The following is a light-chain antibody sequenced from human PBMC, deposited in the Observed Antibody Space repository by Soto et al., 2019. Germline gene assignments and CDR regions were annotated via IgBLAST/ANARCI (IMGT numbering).Light chain of an antibody. CDR2: GAS. V-gene: IGKV3-20*01. CDR3: QRYGSSPLT. CDR1: QSVSGSY. Sequence: EIVLTQSPGTLSLSPGERATLSCRASQSVSGSYLAWYQQKPGQAPRPLIYGASSRATGIPDRFSGSGSGTDCSLTISRLEPEDFAVYYCQRYGSSPLTFGQGTKVEIK. J-gene: IGKJ1*01.